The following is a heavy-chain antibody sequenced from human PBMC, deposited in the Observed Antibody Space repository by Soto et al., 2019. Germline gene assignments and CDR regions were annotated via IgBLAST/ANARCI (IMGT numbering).Heavy chain of an antibody. Sequence: PGGSLRLSCAASGFTFSSYAMSWVRQAPGKGLEWVSAISGSGGSTYYADSVKGRFTISRDNSKNTLYLQMNSLRAEDTAVYYCARDYYDSSGYYFEDAFDIWGQGTMVTVSS. CDR1: GFTFSSYA. CDR2: ISGSGGST. V-gene: IGHV3-23*01. CDR3: ARDYYDSSGYYFEDAFDI. D-gene: IGHD3-22*01. J-gene: IGHJ3*02.